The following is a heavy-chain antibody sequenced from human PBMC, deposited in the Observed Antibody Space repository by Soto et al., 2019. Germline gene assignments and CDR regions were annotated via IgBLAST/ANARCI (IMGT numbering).Heavy chain of an antibody. J-gene: IGHJ6*02. CDR2: INPNSGDT. CDR1: GYTFPVSY. D-gene: IGHD1-1*01. CDR3: ARESAGKTLYGMDV. Sequence: QVQLVQSGAEVKKPGASVKVSCETSGYTFPVSYTHWLRQAPGQGLEWMGWINPNSGDTNYAHKFEGRVTMTRDSSAGTAYMELSGLRSDDMAVYFCARESAGKTLYGMDVWGQGTTVTVSS. V-gene: IGHV1-2*02.